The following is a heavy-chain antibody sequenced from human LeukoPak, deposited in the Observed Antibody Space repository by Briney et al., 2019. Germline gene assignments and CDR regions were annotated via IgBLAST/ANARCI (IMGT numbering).Heavy chain of an antibody. V-gene: IGHV4-34*01. Sequence: SETLSLTCAVYGGSFSGYYWSWIRQPPGKGLEWIGEINHSGSTNYNPSLKSRVTISVGTSKNQFSLKLSSVTAADTAVYYCARRLITFGGVIVTCFDYWGQGTLVTVSS. D-gene: IGHD3-16*02. CDR1: GGSFSGYY. CDR2: INHSGST. J-gene: IGHJ4*02. CDR3: ARRLITFGGVIVTCFDY.